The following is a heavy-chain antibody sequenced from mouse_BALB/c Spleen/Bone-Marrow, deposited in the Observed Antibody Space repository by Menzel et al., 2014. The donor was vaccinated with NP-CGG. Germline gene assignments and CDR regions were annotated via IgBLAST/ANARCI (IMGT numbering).Heavy chain of an antibody. V-gene: IGHV14-3*02. D-gene: IGHD2-4*01. CDR1: GFNIKDTY. J-gene: IGHJ2*01. CDR2: IDPANGNT. CDR3: ARLITTDY. Sequence: VQLQQSGAELVKPGASVKLSCTASGFNIKDTYMHWVKQRPEQGLEWIGRIDPANGNTKYDPKFQGKATITSDTSSNTAYLQLSSLTSEDTAVYYCARLITTDYWGQGTTLTVSS.